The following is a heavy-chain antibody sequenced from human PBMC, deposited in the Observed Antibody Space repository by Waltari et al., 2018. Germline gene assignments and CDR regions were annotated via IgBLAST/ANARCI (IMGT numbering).Heavy chain of an antibody. CDR1: GGSISSYY. CDR3: ARGGSTITFSTRMDV. Sequence: VQLQESGPGLVMPSETLSLSCNSSGGSISSYYWSWIRQPPGKGLEWMGYIYYSGAANYNPSLKSRVTISVNTSTNQFFLNVSSVTAADTAVYYCARGGSTITFSTRMDVWGKGTTVTVSS. J-gene: IGHJ6*04. V-gene: IGHV4-59*13. CDR2: IYYSGAA. D-gene: IGHD4-4*01.